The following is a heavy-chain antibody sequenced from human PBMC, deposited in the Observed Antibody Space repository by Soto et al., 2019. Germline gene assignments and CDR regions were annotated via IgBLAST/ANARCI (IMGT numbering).Heavy chain of an antibody. V-gene: IGHV3-30*18. D-gene: IGHD2-8*01. J-gene: IGHJ6*02. CDR1: GFTFSSYG. CDR3: AKDPVRVMVYAIDQPRHYYYGMDV. CDR2: ISYDGSNK. Sequence: QVQLVESGGGVVQPGRSLRLSCAASGFTFSSYGMHWVRQAPGKGLEWVAVISYDGSNKYYADSVKGRFTISRDNSKNTLYLQMNSLRAEDTAVYYCAKDPVRVMVYAIDQPRHYYYGMDVWGQGTTVTVSS.